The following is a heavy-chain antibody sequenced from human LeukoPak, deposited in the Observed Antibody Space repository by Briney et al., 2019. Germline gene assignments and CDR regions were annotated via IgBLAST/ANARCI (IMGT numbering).Heavy chain of an antibody. D-gene: IGHD3-16*02. CDR2: ISGSGGST. J-gene: IGHJ4*02. CDR1: GFTFSSYA. Sequence: GGSLRLSCAASGFTFSSYAMSWVRHAPGKGLEWVSAISGSGGSTYYADSVKGRFTISRDNSKNTLYLQMNSLRAEDTAVYYCAKGVAEDYVWGSYRYYYFDYWGQGTLVTVSS. CDR3: AKGVAEDYVWGSYRYYYFDY. V-gene: IGHV3-23*01.